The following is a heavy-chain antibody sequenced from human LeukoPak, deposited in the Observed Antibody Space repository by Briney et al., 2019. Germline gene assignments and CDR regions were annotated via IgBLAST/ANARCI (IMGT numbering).Heavy chain of an antibody. J-gene: IGHJ1*01. V-gene: IGHV3-33*01. CDR3: ATPGGNSGYFQH. D-gene: IGHD4-23*01. Sequence: PGRSLRLSCAASGFTFSSYGMHWVRQAPGKGLEWVAVIWYDGSNKYYADSVKGRCTISRDNSKNTLYLQMNSLRAEDTAVYYCATPGGNSGYFQHWGQGTLVTVSS. CDR1: GFTFSSYG. CDR2: IWYDGSNK.